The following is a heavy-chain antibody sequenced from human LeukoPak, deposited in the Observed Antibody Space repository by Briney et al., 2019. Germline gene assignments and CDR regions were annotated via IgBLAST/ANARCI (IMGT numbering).Heavy chain of an antibody. CDR2: ISSSSSTI. J-gene: IGHJ5*02. V-gene: IGHV3-48*01. CDR3: ARDLGQYYDTSDNWFDP. CDR1: GFTFSSYS. Sequence: GGTLRLSCAASGFTFSSYSMNWVRQAPGKGLEWVSYISSSSSTIYYADSVKGRFTISRDNAKNSLYLQMNSLRAEDTAVYYCARDLGQYYDTSDNWFDPWGQGTLATVSS. D-gene: IGHD3-22*01.